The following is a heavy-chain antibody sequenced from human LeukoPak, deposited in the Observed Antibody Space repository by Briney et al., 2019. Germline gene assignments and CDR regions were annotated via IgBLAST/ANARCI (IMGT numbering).Heavy chain of an antibody. CDR1: GGSISSYY. V-gene: IGHV4-59*08. CDR3: ASITMVRGVISYFDY. CDR2: IYYSGST. Sequence: PSETLFLTCTVSGGSISSYYWSWIRQPPGKGLEWIGYIYYSGSTNYNPSLKSRVTISVDTSKNQFSLKLSSVTAADTAVYYCASITMVRGVISYFDYWGQGTLVTVSS. D-gene: IGHD3-10*01. J-gene: IGHJ4*02.